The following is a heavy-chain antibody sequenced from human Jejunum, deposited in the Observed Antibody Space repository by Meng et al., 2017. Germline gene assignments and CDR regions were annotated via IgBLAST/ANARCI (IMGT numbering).Heavy chain of an antibody. J-gene: IGHJ4*02. V-gene: IGHV3-74*01. CDR1: GFTFSNYW. D-gene: IGHD3-10*01. CDR3: ARDSGKATFDY. Sequence: EVPVGDSGAGLAQPGGSLRLSCAASGFTFSNYWMFWVRQGPGKGLVWVSRIKSDGSDIAYADSVQGRFTISRDNAKNTLYLQMNSLRADDTAVYYCARDSGKATFDYWGQGTLVTVSS. CDR2: IKSDGSDI.